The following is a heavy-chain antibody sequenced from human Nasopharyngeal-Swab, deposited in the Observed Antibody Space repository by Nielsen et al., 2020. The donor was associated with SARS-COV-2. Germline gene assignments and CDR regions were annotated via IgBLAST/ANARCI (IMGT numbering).Heavy chain of an antibody. J-gene: IGHJ5*02. CDR3: ARGLSNTPKYNWFDP. V-gene: IGHV4-38-2*02. D-gene: IGHD5-18*01. Sequence: SETLSLTCTVSGYSISSGYYWAWIRQPPGKGLQWIGSIYHGGTTYYTPSLERRATISVDTSNNHFSLKLTSVTAADTAVYYCARGLSNTPKYNWFDPWGRGTLVTVSS. CDR2: IYHGGTT. CDR1: GYSISSGYY.